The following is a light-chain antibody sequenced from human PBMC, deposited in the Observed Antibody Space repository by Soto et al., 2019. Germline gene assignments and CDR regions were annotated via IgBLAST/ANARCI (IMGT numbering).Light chain of an antibody. V-gene: IGKV3-11*01. J-gene: IGKJ3*01. Sequence: IVLTQYPATLSLSPGQRATLSCRASQSIASHLAWYQQRPGQPPRLLIYDSTNRVAGIPDTFSGSGSGKDLTLTISRLEPEDFAVYSCQRRGSWPITCGPGT. CDR2: DST. CDR3: QRRGSWPIT. CDR1: QSIASH.